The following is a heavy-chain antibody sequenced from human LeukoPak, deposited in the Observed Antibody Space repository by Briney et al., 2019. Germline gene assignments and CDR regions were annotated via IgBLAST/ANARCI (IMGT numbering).Heavy chain of an antibody. CDR3: ARESTARYNYDRSGYYRGAFDY. D-gene: IGHD3-22*01. Sequence: GASVKVSCKASGYTFTGYYMHWVRQAPGQGLEWMGWINPNSGGTNYAQKFQGRVTMTRDTSISTAYMELMSLRSDDTAVYYCARESTARYNYDRSGYYRGAFDYWGQGTLVTVSS. J-gene: IGHJ4*02. CDR1: GYTFTGYY. CDR2: INPNSGGT. V-gene: IGHV1-2*02.